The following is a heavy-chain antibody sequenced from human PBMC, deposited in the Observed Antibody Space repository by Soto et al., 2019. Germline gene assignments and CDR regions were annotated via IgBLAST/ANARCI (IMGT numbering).Heavy chain of an antibody. CDR1: GFSLSTYHMV. CDR3: AHAADYDLLTFDH. V-gene: IGHV2-5*02. J-gene: IGHJ4*02. CDR2: IYWDDDQ. D-gene: IGHD4-17*01. Sequence: QITLKETGPTLVRPAQTLTLTCDFSGFSLSTYHMVVSWIRQPPAKALEWLALIYWDDDQRYSPSLKDRLAISKCTSSNQVVLTIPNVDPGDSATYFWAHAADYDLLTFDHCCPGTLVTVSS.